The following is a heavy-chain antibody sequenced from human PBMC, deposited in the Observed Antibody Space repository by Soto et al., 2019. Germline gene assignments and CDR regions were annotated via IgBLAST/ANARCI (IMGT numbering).Heavy chain of an antibody. Sequence: GGSLRLSCAASGFTVSSNYMNWVRQAPGKGLEWVSFIDSDGNTYYADSVKGRFTISRDNSKNTLYLQMNSLRVEDTAVYYCARDRRSGWDYWGQGTLVTVSS. J-gene: IGHJ4*02. V-gene: IGHV3-53*01. CDR2: IDSDGNT. CDR1: GFTVSSNY. CDR3: ARDRRSGWDY. D-gene: IGHD3-10*01.